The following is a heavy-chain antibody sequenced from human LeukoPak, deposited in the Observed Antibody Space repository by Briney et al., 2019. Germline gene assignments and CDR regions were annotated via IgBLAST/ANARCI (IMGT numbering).Heavy chain of an antibody. CDR2: IYHSGST. V-gene: IGHV4-38-2*02. D-gene: IGHD3-10*01. J-gene: IGHJ4*02. Sequence: SETLSLTCTVSGYSISSGYYWGWIRQPPGKGLEWIGSIYHSGSTYYNPFLKSRVTISVDTSKNQFSLKLSSVTAADTAVYYCAMGFGELSIHDYWGQGTLVTVSS. CDR1: GYSISSGYY. CDR3: AMGFGELSIHDY.